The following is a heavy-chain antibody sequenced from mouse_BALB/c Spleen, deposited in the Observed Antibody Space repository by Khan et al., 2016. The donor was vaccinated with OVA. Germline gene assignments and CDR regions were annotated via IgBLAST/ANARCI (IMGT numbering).Heavy chain of an antibody. Sequence: EVELVESGPGLVKPSQSLSLTCTVTGYSITSCYVWNWIRPFPGNKLEWMGYISYSGSTNYNPSLKSRISITRDTSKNQFFLQLNSVTTEDTATYYCARTARIKYWGQGTTLTVSS. CDR2: ISYSGST. J-gene: IGHJ2*01. D-gene: IGHD1-2*01. V-gene: IGHV3-2*02. CDR3: ARTARIKY. CDR1: GYSITSCYV.